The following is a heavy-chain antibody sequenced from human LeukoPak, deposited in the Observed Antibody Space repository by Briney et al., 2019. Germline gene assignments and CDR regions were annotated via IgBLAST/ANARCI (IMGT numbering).Heavy chain of an antibody. J-gene: IGHJ4*02. D-gene: IGHD2-21*02. CDR3: ARHDAVPVIRRGFDL. CDR1: GGSVSGCY. CDR2: IYSSGTT. V-gene: IGHV4-59*08. Sequence: SETLSLTCSVSGGSVSGCYWSWIRQPPGKGLEYIGYIYSSGTTLYSPSLKSRVTISIDTSENHFSLKLSSVTAADTAVYYCARHDAVPVIRRGFDLWGQGALVTVSS.